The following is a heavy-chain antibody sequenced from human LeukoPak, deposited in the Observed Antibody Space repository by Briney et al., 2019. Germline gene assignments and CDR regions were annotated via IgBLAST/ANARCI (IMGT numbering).Heavy chain of an antibody. J-gene: IGHJ4*02. V-gene: IGHV3-66*01. D-gene: IGHD3-22*01. CDR2: IYSGGST. Sequence: GGSLRLSCAASGFTVSSNYMSWVRQAPGKGLEWASVIYSGGSTYYADSVKGRFTISRDNSKNTLYLQMNSLRAEDTAVYYCARDTYYDSSGWGTRATDYWGQGTLVTVSS. CDR3: ARDTYYDSSGWGTRATDY. CDR1: GFTVSSNY.